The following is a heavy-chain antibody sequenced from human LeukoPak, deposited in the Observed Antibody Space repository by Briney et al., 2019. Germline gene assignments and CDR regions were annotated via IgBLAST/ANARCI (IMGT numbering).Heavy chain of an antibody. D-gene: IGHD6-13*01. CDR1: GGSFSGYY. J-gene: IGHJ4*02. CDR2: INHSGST. Sequence: KPSETLSLTCAVYGGSFSGYYWSWIRQPPGKGLEWIGEINHSGSTNYNPSLKSRVTISVDTSKNQFSLKLSSVTAADTAVYYCARGEDIVAAGNYFDYWGQGTLVTVSS. CDR3: ARGEDIVAAGNYFDY. V-gene: IGHV4-34*01.